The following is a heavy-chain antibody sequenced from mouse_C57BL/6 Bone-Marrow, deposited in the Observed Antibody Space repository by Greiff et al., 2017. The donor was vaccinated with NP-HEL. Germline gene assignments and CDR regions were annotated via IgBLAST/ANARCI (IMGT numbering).Heavy chain of an antibody. CDR3: AGHYDYEGNFDY. CDR2: IYPSDSET. D-gene: IGHD2-4*01. Sequence: QVQLQQSGPELVKPGASVKLSCKASGYTFTSYWMDWVKQRPGQGLEWIGNIYPSDSETHYNQKFKDKATLTVDKSSSTAYMQLSSRTSEDSAVYYCAGHYDYEGNFDYWGQGTTLTVSS. V-gene: IGHV1-61*01. CDR1: GYTFTSYW. J-gene: IGHJ2*01.